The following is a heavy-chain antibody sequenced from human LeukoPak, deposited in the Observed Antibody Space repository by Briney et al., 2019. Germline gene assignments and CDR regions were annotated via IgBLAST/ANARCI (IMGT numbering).Heavy chain of an antibody. V-gene: IGHV3-23*01. J-gene: IGHJ4*02. CDR2: ISGSGGST. D-gene: IGHD3-3*01. Sequence: GGSLRLSCAASGFTFSSYAMSWVRQAPGKGLEWVSAISGSGGSTYYADSVKGRFTISRDNSKNTLYLQMNSLRAEDTAVYYCAKRTEIDYDFWSGYYNPSYYFDYWGQGTLVTVSS. CDR1: GFTFSSYA. CDR3: AKRTEIDYDFWSGYYNPSYYFDY.